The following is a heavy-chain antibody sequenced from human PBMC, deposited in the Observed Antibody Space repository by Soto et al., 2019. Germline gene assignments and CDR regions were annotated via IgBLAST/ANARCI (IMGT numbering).Heavy chain of an antibody. CDR3: ARDTSQYYHFWSGYYADYYYYGMDV. CDR2: IYYSGST. V-gene: IGHV4-30-4*01. CDR1: GGSISSGDYY. J-gene: IGHJ6*02. Sequence: TLSLTCXVSGGSISSGDYYWSWIRQPPGKGLEWIGYIYYSGSTYYNPSLKSRVTISVDTSKNQFSLKLGSVTAADTAVYYCARDTSQYYHFWSGYYADYYYYGMDVWGQGTTVTVSS. D-gene: IGHD3-3*01.